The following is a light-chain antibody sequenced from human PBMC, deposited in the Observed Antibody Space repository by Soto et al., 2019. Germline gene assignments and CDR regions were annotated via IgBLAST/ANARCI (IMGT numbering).Light chain of an antibody. V-gene: IGLV2-14*01. J-gene: IGLJ2*01. CDR1: SSDVGGYNY. Sequence: QSVLTQPASVSGSPGQSITISCTGTSSDVGGYNYVSWYQQHPGTAPKLMIYDVSNRPSGVSDRFSGSKSGNTASLTISGLQAEDEADYYCSSYTGTITYVVFGGGTKLTVL. CDR2: DVS. CDR3: SSYTGTITYVV.